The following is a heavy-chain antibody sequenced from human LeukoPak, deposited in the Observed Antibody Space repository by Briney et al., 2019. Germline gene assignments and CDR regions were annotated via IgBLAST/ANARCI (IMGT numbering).Heavy chain of an antibody. J-gene: IGHJ4*02. CDR3: ARSYYYGSGSYWAY. Sequence: SVKVSGKASGGTFSSYAISWVRQAPGQGLEWMGGIIPILGIANYAQKFQGRVTITADKSTSTAYMELSSLRSEDTAVSYCARSYYYGSGSYWAYWGQGTLVTVSS. CDR2: IIPILGIA. CDR1: GGTFSSYA. D-gene: IGHD3-10*01. V-gene: IGHV1-69*10.